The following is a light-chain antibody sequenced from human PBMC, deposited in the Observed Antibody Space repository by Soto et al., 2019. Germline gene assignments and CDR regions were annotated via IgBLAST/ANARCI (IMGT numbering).Light chain of an antibody. J-gene: IGKJ4*01. V-gene: IGKV3-20*01. CDR2: GAS. CDR1: QSVSGRF. Sequence: EIVLTQSPGTLSLSPGERATLSCRASQSVSGRFLAWYKQKPGQTPRLLIYGASSRAPGIPDRFSGSGSGTDFTLTISRLEPEDFAVYYCQQYVTPPLTFGGGTTVEIK. CDR3: QQYVTPPLT.